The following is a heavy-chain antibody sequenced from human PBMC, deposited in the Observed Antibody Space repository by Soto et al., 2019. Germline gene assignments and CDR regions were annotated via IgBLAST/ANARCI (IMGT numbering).Heavy chain of an antibody. CDR3: ARGSSYYDILTGYWRNWFDP. CDR1: GGSISSYY. CDR2: IYYSGST. J-gene: IGHJ5*02. Sequence: PSETLSLTCTVSGGSISSYYWSWIRQPPGKGLEWIGYIYYSGSTNYNPSLKSRVTISVDTSKNQFSLKLSSVTAADTAVYYCARGSSYYDILTGYWRNWFDPWGQGTLVTVSS. D-gene: IGHD3-9*01. V-gene: IGHV4-59*01.